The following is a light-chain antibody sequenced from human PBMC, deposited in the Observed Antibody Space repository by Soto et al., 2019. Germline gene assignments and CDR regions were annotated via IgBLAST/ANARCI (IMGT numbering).Light chain of an antibody. CDR2: NDS. CDR1: SSNIGNKI. CDR3: ASWDVNLEAWV. J-gene: IGLJ3*02. Sequence: QSVLIQPPSASGTPGQRVTISCSGSSSNIGNKIVNWFKQVPGKAPTLVIYNDSQRPSGVPDRFSGSRSGTSASLAISRLQSDDEGDFYCASWDVNLEAWVFGGGTKVTVL. V-gene: IGLV1-44*01.